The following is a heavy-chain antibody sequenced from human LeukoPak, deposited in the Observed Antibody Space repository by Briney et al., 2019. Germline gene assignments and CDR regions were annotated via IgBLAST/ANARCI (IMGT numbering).Heavy chain of an antibody. D-gene: IGHD2-21*02. Sequence: PSETLSLTCTVSGGSISSSSYYWGWIRQPPGTGLEWIGSIYYSGSTYYNPSLKSRVTISVDTSKNQFSLKLSSVTAADTAVYYCATSLAYCGGDCYSPHFDYWGQGTLVTVSS. CDR1: GGSISSSSYY. J-gene: IGHJ4*02. CDR3: ATSLAYCGGDCYSPHFDY. CDR2: IYYSGST. V-gene: IGHV4-39*01.